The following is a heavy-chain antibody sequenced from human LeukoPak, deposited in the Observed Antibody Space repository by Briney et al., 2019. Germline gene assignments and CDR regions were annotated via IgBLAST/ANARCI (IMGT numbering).Heavy chain of an antibody. V-gene: IGHV5-51*01. Sequence: GESLSTSCTGSGYSFTSYWIGWVRQMPGKGLEWMGTIYPGDSDTRYSPSFQGQVTISADKSISTAYLQWSSLKASDTAMYYCARHLLWFGELSYYFDYWGQGTLVTVSS. J-gene: IGHJ4*02. D-gene: IGHD3-10*01. CDR3: ARHLLWFGELSYYFDY. CDR1: GYSFTSYW. CDR2: IYPGDSDT.